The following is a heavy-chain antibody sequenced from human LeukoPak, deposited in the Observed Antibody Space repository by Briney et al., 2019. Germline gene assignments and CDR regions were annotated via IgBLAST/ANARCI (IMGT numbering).Heavy chain of an antibody. CDR2: INHSGST. J-gene: IGHJ6*02. CDR1: GGSFSGYC. CDR3: ARVASIFRLGYCSSTSCPGDYYYYGMDV. V-gene: IGHV4-34*01. D-gene: IGHD2-2*01. Sequence: SETLSLTCAVYGGSFSGYCWSWIRQPPGKGLEWIGEINHSGSTNYNPSLKSRVTISVDTSKNQFSLKLSSVTAADTAVYYCARVASIFRLGYCSSTSCPGDYYYYGMDVWGQGTTVTVSS.